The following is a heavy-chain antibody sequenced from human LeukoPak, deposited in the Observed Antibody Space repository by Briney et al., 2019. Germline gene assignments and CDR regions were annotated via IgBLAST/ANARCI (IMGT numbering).Heavy chain of an antibody. Sequence: GGSLRLSCAASGFTFSSYSMNWVRQAPGKGLEWVSSISSSSSYIYYADSVKGRFTISRDNAKNSLYLQMNSLRAEDTAVYYCAKEKYYYDTSGYYPFDYWGQGTLVTVSS. CDR1: GFTFSSYS. CDR3: AKEKYYYDTSGYYPFDY. J-gene: IGHJ4*02. CDR2: ISSSSSYI. V-gene: IGHV3-21*04. D-gene: IGHD3-22*01.